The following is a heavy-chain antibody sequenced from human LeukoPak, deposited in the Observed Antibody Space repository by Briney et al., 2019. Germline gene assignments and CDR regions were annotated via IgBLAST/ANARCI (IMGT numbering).Heavy chain of an antibody. V-gene: IGHV3-23*01. Sequence: GGSLRLSCTASGFTFSSYGMSWVRRAPGKGLERVSAICRGGPYYADSVKGRFTISRDNSKNTLYLQMNSLRVEDTAVYYCARQSPSQGTDYWGQGTLVTVCS. CDR3: ARQSPSQGTDY. CDR2: ICRGGP. J-gene: IGHJ4*02. CDR1: GFTFSSYG.